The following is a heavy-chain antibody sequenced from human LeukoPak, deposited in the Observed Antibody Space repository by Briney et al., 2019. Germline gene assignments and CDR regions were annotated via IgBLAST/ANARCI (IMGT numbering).Heavy chain of an antibody. V-gene: IGHV1-8*01. D-gene: IGHD7-27*01. CDR3: ARGPPNWGYDY. CDR2: MSPNSGDT. Sequence: ASVKVSCKASGYTFTSYDFNWVRQATGQRPEWMGWMSPNSGDTGYAQKFQDRVTMTRDTSISTAYMELSSLRSDDTAVYYCARGPPNWGYDYWGPGTLVTVSS. J-gene: IGHJ4*02. CDR1: GYTFTSYD.